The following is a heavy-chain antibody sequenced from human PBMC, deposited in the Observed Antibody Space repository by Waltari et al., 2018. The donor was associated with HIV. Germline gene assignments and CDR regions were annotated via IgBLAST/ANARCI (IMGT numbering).Heavy chain of an antibody. Sequence: EVQLVQYGAEVRKSGGALKNSCTASGSTFINYLIAWGRQMFGGGLEWMGIIYPFDSDTRYNPSFEGQITISVDKSLATAYLEWNNLNASDAAIYYCARLFYYDTTGYINNAFDIWGQGTEVSVS. CDR3: ARLFYYDTTGYINNAFDI. CDR1: GSTFINYL. V-gene: IGHV5-51*03. D-gene: IGHD3-22*01. J-gene: IGHJ3*02. CDR2: IYPFDSDT.